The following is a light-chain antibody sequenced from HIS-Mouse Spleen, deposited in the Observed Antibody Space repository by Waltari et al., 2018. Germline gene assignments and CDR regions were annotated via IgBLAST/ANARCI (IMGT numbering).Light chain of an antibody. J-gene: IGLJ2*01. Sequence: SYELTQPPSVSVSPGQTARIPCSGDALPKKYAYWYQQTSGQAPVLVIDEDSKRPSGNPERFSGSSSGTMATLTISGAQVEDGADYYCYSTDSSGNHRVFGGGTKLTVL. V-gene: IGLV3-10*01. CDR3: YSTDSSGNHRV. CDR2: EDS. CDR1: ALPKKY.